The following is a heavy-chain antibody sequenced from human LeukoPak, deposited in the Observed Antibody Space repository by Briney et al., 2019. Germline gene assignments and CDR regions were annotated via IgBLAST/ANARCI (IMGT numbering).Heavy chain of an antibody. J-gene: IGHJ6*03. D-gene: IGHD6-13*01. Sequence: SETLSLTCTVSGGSISSSSYYWGWIRQPPGKGLEWFGSIYYSGSTYYNPSLKSRVTISVDTSKNQFSLKLSSVTAADTAVYYCARLIWDSSSWYDSYYYYMDVWGKGTTVTISS. V-gene: IGHV4-39*01. CDR3: ARLIWDSSSWYDSYYYYMDV. CDR2: IYYSGST. CDR1: GGSISSSSYY.